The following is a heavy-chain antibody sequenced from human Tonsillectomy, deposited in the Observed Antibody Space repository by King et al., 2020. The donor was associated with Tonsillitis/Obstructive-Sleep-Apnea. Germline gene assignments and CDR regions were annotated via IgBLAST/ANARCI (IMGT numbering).Heavy chain of an antibody. D-gene: IGHD3-3*01. J-gene: IGHJ5*02. V-gene: IGHV5-51*03. CDR1: GYSFTSYW. CDR2: IYPGDSDT. Sequence: VQLVESGAEVKKPGESLKISCKGSGYSFTSYWIAWVRQMPGKGLEWMGIIYPGDSDTRYSPSFQGQVTISADKSISTAYQQWSSLKASDTAMYYCARLAPYVDFWSGSWFDPWGQGTLVTVSS. CDR3: ARLAPYVDFWSGSWFDP.